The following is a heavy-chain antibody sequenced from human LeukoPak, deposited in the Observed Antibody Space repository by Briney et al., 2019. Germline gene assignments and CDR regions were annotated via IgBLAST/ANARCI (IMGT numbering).Heavy chain of an antibody. J-gene: IGHJ6*03. V-gene: IGHV1-18*01. Sequence: ASVKVSCTASGYTFTSYGISWVRQAPGQGLEWMGWISAYNGKTNYAQKLQGRVTMTTDTSTSTAYMELRSLRSDDTAVYYCARGNYYYDSSGYYLTYCYYYMDVWGKGTTVTVSS. CDR3: ARGNYYYDSSGYYLTYCYYYMDV. CDR2: ISAYNGKT. CDR1: GYTFTSYG. D-gene: IGHD3-22*01.